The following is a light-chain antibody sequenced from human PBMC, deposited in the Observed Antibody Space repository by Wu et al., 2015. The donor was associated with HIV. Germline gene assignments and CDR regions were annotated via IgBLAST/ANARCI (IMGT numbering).Light chain of an antibody. V-gene: IGKV3-20*01. CDR3: QQYGGSPMYT. CDR2: DAS. Sequence: EMVMTQSPATLSLSPGERATLSCRASQSVSSYLAWYQQKPGQAPRLLIYDASNRATGIPDRFSGSGSWTDFTLTISRLEPEDFAVYYCQQYGGSPMYTFGQGTKLEI. J-gene: IGKJ2*01. CDR1: QSVSSY.